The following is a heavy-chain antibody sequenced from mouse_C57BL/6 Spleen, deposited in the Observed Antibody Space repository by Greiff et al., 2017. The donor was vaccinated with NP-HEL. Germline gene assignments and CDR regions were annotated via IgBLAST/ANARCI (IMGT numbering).Heavy chain of an antibody. CDR3: SRSVTTVEGDYFDY. CDR1: GYAFSSSW. CDR2: IYPGAGDT. D-gene: IGHD1-1*01. J-gene: IGHJ2*01. V-gene: IGHV1-82*01. Sequence: VQLQQSGPELVKPGASVKISCKASGYAFSSSWMNWVQQRPGKGLEWIGRIYPGAGDTNYNGKFKGKATLTADKSSSTAYMQLSSLTSEDSAVYFCSRSVTTVEGDYFDYWGQGTTLTVSS.